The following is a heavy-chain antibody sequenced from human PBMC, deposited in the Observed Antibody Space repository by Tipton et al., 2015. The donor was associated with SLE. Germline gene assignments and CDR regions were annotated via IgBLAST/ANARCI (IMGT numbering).Heavy chain of an antibody. D-gene: IGHD6-19*01. CDR1: GDSVSSNSAA. CDR2: TYYRATWYN. Sequence: GLVKPSQTLSLTCAISGDSVSSNSAAWNWIRQSPSRGLEWLGRTYYRATWYNDYAVSVKGRITINPDTSKNQFSLQLNSVTPEDTAVYYCARKGISGWDGWPFDIWGQGTMVTVSS. V-gene: IGHV6-1*01. J-gene: IGHJ3*02. CDR3: ARKGISGWDGWPFDI.